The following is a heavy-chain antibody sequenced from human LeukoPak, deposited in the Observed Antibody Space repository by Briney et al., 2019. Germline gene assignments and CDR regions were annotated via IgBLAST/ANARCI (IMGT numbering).Heavy chain of an antibody. J-gene: IGHJ6*03. D-gene: IGHD4-17*01. V-gene: IGHV4-4*09. CDR1: GGSISSYY. Sequence: PETLSLTCTVSGGSISSYYWSWIRQPPGKGLEWIGYIYTSGSTNYNPSLKSRVTISVDTSKNQFSLKLSSVTAADTAVYYCAIGDSPYYYYYMDVWGKGTMVTVSS. CDR3: AIGDSPYYYYYMDV. CDR2: IYTSGST.